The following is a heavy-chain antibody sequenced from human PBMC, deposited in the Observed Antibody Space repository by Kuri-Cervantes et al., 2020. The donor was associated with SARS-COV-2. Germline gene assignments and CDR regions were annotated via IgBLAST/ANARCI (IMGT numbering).Heavy chain of an antibody. CDR2: IYYSGST. D-gene: IGHD3-3*01. Sequence: SETLSLTCTVSGGSISSSSYYWGWIRQPPGKGLEWIGSIYYSGSTYYNPSLKSRVTISVDTSKNQFSLKLSSVTAADTAVYYCARGPSTIFGVVINRERWFDPWAREPWSPSPQ. CDR3: ARGPSTIFGVVINRERWFDP. CDR1: GGSISSSSYY. V-gene: IGHV4-39*01. J-gene: IGHJ5*02.